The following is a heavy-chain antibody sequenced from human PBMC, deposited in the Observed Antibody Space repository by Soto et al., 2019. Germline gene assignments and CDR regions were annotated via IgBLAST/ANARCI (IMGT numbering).Heavy chain of an antibody. V-gene: IGHV1-46*03. Sequence: QVQLVQSGAEVKKPGASVKVSCKASGYTFTSYYMHWVRQAPGQGLEWMGIINPSGGSTSYAQKFQGRVTMSRDTATITVYMVMSSLRDEETAVYYCARAWINLLRGQAYNWFDPWGQGTLVTVSS. D-gene: IGHD3-10*01. CDR3: ARAWINLLRGQAYNWFDP. CDR2: INPSGGST. CDR1: GYTFTSYY. J-gene: IGHJ5*02.